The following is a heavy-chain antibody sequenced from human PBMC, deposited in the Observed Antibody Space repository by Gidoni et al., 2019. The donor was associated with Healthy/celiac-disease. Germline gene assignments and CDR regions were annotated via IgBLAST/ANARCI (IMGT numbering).Heavy chain of an antibody. Sequence: QLQLQESGPGLVKPSETLSLTCTVSGGYISSSSYYWGWIRQPPGKGLEWIGSIYYSGSTYYNPSLKSRVTISVDTSKNQFSLKLSSVTAADTAVYYCASQIDYGGPNWFDPWGQGTLVTVSS. D-gene: IGHD4-17*01. J-gene: IGHJ5*02. CDR2: IYYSGST. CDR3: ASQIDYGGPNWFDP. V-gene: IGHV4-39*01. CDR1: GGYISSSSYY.